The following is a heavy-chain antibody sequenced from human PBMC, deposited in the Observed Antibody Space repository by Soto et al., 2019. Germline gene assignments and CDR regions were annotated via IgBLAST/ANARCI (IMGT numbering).Heavy chain of an antibody. CDR1: GFTSSNYW. CDR2: IKQDGSEK. CDR3: AGSTSSWGV. V-gene: IGHV3-7*01. J-gene: IGHJ6*04. D-gene: IGHD6-13*01. Sequence: EVQVAESGGGLVQPGGSLRLSCVASGFTSSNYWMNWVRQAPGKGLEWVANIKQDGSEKNYVDSVKGRFTISRDNAKNSLYLQMNSLRAEDTAVYYCAGSTSSWGVWGKGTTVTVSS.